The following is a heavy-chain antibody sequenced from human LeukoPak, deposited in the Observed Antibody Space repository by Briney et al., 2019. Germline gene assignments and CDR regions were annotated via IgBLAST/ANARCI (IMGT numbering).Heavy chain of an antibody. D-gene: IGHD3-22*01. CDR1: GGTFSSYA. CDR3: ARGDYYDSSGYYFIDY. J-gene: IGHJ4*02. CDR2: IIPIFGTA. Sequence: SVKVSCKASGGTFSSYAISWMRQAPGQGLEWMGGIIPIFGTANCAQKFQGRVTITADESTSTAYMELSSLRSEDTAVYYCARGDYYDSSGYYFIDYWGQGTLVTVSS. V-gene: IGHV1-69*13.